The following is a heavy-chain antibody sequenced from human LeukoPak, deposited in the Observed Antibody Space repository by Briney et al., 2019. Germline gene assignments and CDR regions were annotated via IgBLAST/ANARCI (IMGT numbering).Heavy chain of an antibody. D-gene: IGHD3-10*01. V-gene: IGHV4-59*08. CDR1: GGSISSYY. CDR3: ARVPRYYYGSGSPFDY. Sequence: SETLSLTCTVSGGSISSYYWNWIRRSPGKGLEWIGYIYYSGSTNYNPSFKSRVTISVDTSKNQFSLKLSSVTAADTAVYYCARVPRYYYGSGSPFDYWGQGTLVTVSS. J-gene: IGHJ4*02. CDR2: IYYSGST.